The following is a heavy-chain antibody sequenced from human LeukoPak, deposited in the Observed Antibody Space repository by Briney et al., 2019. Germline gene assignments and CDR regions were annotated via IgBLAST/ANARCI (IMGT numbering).Heavy chain of an antibody. Sequence: GGSLRLSCAASGFTFDDYGMSWVRQAPGKGLEWVSGINWNGGSTGYADSVKGRFTISRDNAKNSLYLQMNSLRAEDTALYYCARGARNYYDSSGYYDAFDIWGQGTMVTVSS. J-gene: IGHJ3*02. V-gene: IGHV3-20*04. CDR1: GFTFDDYG. CDR3: ARGARNYYDSSGYYDAFDI. CDR2: INWNGGST. D-gene: IGHD3-22*01.